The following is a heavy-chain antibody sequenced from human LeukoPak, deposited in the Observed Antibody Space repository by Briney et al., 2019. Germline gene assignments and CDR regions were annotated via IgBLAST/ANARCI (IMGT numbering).Heavy chain of an antibody. CDR3: ARAGGDYGDYAVPDAFDI. CDR2: IYTSGST. J-gene: IGHJ3*02. Sequence: SETLSLTCTVSGGSISSGSYYWSWIRQPAGKGLEWIGRIYTSGSTNYNPSLKSRVTISVDKSKNQFSLKLSSVTAADTAVYYCARAGGDYGDYAVPDAFDIWGQGTMVTVSS. CDR1: GGSISSGSYY. D-gene: IGHD4-17*01. V-gene: IGHV4-61*02.